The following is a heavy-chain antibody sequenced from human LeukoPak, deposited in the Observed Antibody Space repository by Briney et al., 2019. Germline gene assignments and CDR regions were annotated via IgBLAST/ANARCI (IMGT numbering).Heavy chain of an antibody. J-gene: IGHJ5*02. CDR2: LIPIFGIA. CDR1: GGTFSSCA. V-gene: IGHV1-69*04. D-gene: IGHD6-19*01. Sequence: ASVKVSCKASGGTFSSCAISWVRQAPGQGLEWMGRLIPIFGIANYAQKFQGRVTITADKSTSTAYMELSSLRSEDTAVYYCAVRKGEAVAGTGINWFDPWGQGTLVTVSS. CDR3: AVRKGEAVAGTGINWFDP.